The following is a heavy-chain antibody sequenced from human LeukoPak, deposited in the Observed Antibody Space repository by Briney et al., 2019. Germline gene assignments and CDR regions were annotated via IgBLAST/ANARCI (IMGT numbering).Heavy chain of an antibody. CDR1: GYTFTAYY. V-gene: IGHV1-2*02. CDR2: INPNSGGT. Sequence: GASVKVSCKASGYTFTAYYMHWVRQAPGQGPEWMGWINPNSGGTNYAQKFQGGVTMTRDTSISTAYMELSRLRSDDTAVYYCARGLWFGESFDYWGQGTLVTVSS. D-gene: IGHD3-10*01. J-gene: IGHJ4*02. CDR3: ARGLWFGESFDY.